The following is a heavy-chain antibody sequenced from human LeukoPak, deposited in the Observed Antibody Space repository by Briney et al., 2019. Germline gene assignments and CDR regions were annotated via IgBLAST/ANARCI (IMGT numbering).Heavy chain of an antibody. J-gene: IGHJ5*02. V-gene: IGHV1-69*05. CDR2: IIPIFGTA. Sequence: SVKVSCKASGGTFSSYAISWVRQAPGQGLEWMGGIIPIFGTANYAQKFQGRVTITTDESTSTAYMELSSLRSEDTAVYYCAREAIAAAGTNWFDPWGQGTLVTVSS. CDR3: AREAIAAAGTNWFDP. D-gene: IGHD6-13*01. CDR1: GGTFSSYA.